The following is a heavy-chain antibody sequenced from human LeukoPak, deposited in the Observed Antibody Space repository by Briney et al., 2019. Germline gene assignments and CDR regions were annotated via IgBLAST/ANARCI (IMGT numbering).Heavy chain of an antibody. J-gene: IGHJ5*02. CDR1: GYTFTGYY. D-gene: IGHD2-2*01. CDR3: ARDAYCSSTSCYGFDP. V-gene: IGHV1-2*02. Sequence: VSVKVSCKASGYTFTGYYMHWVRQAPGQGLEWMGWINPNSGGTNYAQKFQGRVTMTRDTSISTAYMELSRLRSDDTAVYYCARDAYCSSTSCYGFDPWGQGTLVTVSS. CDR2: INPNSGGT.